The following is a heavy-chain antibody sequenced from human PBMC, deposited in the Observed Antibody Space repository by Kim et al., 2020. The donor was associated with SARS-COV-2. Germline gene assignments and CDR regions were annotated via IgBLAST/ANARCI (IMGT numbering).Heavy chain of an antibody. V-gene: IGHV4-59*08. CDR2: IYYSGST. Sequence: SETLSLTCTVSGGSISSYYWSWIRQPPGKGLEWIGYIYYSGSTNYNPSLKSRVTISVDTSKNQFSLKLSSVTAADTAVYYCARHPEITTGQIYTKDLFFDYWGQGTLVTVSS. CDR1: GGSISSYY. J-gene: IGHJ4*02. CDR3: ARHPEITTGQIYTKDLFFDY. D-gene: IGHD1-1*01.